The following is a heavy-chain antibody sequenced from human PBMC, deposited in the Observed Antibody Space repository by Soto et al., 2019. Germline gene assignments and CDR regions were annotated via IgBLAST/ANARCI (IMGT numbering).Heavy chain of an antibody. D-gene: IGHD2-15*01. CDR2: IYYSGST. CDR1: GGSISSAGYY. J-gene: IGHJ6*02. Sequence: PSETLSLTCTVSGGSISSAGYYWSWIRQHPGKGLEWIGYIYYSGSTYYNPSLKSRVTISVDTSKNQFSLKLSSVTAADTAVYYCARDRCSGGSCYSYYYYGMDVWGQGTTVTVSS. CDR3: ARDRCSGGSCYSYYYYGMDV. V-gene: IGHV4-31*03.